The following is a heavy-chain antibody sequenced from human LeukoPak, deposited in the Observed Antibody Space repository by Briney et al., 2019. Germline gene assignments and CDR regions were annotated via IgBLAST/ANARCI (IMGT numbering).Heavy chain of an antibody. CDR3: AREGLIGWVAAADIWFDP. J-gene: IGHJ5*02. V-gene: IGHV4-39*07. D-gene: IGHD6-13*01. Sequence: SETLSLTCTVSGGSISSSSYYWGWIRQPPGKGLEWIGSIYYSGSTYYNPSLKSRVTISVDTSKNQFSLKLSSVTAADTAVYYCAREGLIGWVAAADIWFDPWGQGTLVTVSS. CDR1: GGSISSSSYY. CDR2: IYYSGST.